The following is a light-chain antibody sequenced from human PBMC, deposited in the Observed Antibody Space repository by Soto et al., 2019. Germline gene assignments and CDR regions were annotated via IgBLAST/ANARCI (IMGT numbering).Light chain of an antibody. Sequence: EIVLTQSPGTLSLSPGERATLSCRASQSVSSSYLARYRQKPGQAPRLLIYGASSRATGIPDRFSGSESGTDFTLAISILESEDFAVYYCQQYDSSPLTFGGGTKVEIK. CDR2: GAS. CDR1: QSVSSSY. CDR3: QQYDSSPLT. V-gene: IGKV3-20*01. J-gene: IGKJ4*01.